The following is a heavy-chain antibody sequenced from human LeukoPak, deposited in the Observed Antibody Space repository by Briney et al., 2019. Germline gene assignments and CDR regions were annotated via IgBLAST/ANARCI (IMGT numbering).Heavy chain of an antibody. CDR2: IRRKTDGGTT. CDR1: GGSISSSNW. CDR3: TTGGGTSDY. J-gene: IGHJ4*02. D-gene: IGHD3-16*01. V-gene: IGHV3-15*01. Sequence: ETLSLTCAVSGGSISSSNWWSWVRQAPGKGLECVGRIRRKTDGGTTDYAAPVKGRFTVSRDDSKNTLYLQMNILKTEDTAMYYCTTGGGTSDYWGQGTLVTVSS.